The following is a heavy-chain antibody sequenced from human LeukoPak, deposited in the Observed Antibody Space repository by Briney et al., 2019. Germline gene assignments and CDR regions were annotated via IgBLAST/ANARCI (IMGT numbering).Heavy chain of an antibody. CDR1: GFTFSSYW. J-gene: IGHJ4*02. CDR2: IRRDGSEK. CDR3: ARDKGDDEGSKFDF. V-gene: IGHV3-7*03. Sequence: GGSLRLSCAASGFTFSSYWMSWVRQAPGKGLEWVANIRRDGSEKYYVDSVKGRYTISRDNAQNSLYLQMNSLRAEDTAVYYCARDKGDDEGSKFDFWGQGTLVTVSS. D-gene: IGHD5-24*01.